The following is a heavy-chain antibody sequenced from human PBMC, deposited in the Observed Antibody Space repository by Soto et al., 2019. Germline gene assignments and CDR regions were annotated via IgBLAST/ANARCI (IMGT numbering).Heavy chain of an antibody. CDR2: IIPIFGTA. CDR1: GGTFSSYA. J-gene: IGHJ6*02. CDR3: ARAGGIAAAYRSKNYGMDV. Sequence: QVQLVQSGAEVKKPGSSVKVSCKASGGTFSSYAISWVRQAPGQGLEWMGGIIPIFGTANYAQKFQGRVTITADESTSTAYMELSSLRSEDTAVYYCARAGGIAAAYRSKNYGMDVWGQGTTVTVSS. V-gene: IGHV1-69*01. D-gene: IGHD6-13*01.